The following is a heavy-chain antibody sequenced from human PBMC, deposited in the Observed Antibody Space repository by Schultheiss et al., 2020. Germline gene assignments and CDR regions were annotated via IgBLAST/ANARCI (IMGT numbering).Heavy chain of an antibody. D-gene: IGHD6-19*01. CDR3: TTSVAAPFDY. V-gene: IGHV3-15*01. CDR1: GFTFSNAW. J-gene: IGHJ4*02. CDR2: IKSKTDGGTT. Sequence: GGSLRLSCAASGFTFSNAWMSWVRQAPGKGLEWVDRIKSKTDGGTTDYAAPVKGRFTISRDDSKNTLYLQMNSLKTEDTAVYYCTTSVAAPFDYWGQGTLVTVSS.